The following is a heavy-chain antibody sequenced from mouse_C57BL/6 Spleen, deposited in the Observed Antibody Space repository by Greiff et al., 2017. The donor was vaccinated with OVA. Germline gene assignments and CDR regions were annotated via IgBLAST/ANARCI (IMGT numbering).Heavy chain of an antibody. V-gene: IGHV1-64*01. Sequence: LQQPGAELVKPGASVKLSCKASGYTFTSYWMHWVKQRPGQGLEWIGMIHPNSGSTNYNEKFKSKATLTVDKSSSTAYMQLSSLTSEDSAVYYCARNVAQAVDYWGQGTTLTVSS. J-gene: IGHJ2*01. D-gene: IGHD3-2*02. CDR1: GYTFTSYW. CDR2: IHPNSGST. CDR3: ARNVAQAVDY.